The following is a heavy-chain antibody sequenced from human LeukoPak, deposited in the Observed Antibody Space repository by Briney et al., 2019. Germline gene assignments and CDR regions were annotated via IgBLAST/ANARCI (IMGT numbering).Heavy chain of an antibody. CDR3: ARAPVVTAISHYFDY. V-gene: IGHV4-59*01. CDR1: GXSISSYY. CDR2: IYYSGST. Sequence: SETLSLTCTVSGXSISSYYWSWIRQPPGKGLEWIAYIYYSGSTNYNPSLKSRVTISIDTSKNQFSLKLSSVTAADTAVYYCARAPVVTAISHYFDYWGQGTLVTVSS. J-gene: IGHJ4*02. D-gene: IGHD2-21*02.